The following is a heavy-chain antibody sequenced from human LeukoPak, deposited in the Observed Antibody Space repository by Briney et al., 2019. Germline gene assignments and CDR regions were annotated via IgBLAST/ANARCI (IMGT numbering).Heavy chain of an antibody. J-gene: IGHJ6*03. D-gene: IGHD6-13*01. V-gene: IGHV4-61*02. Sequence: SETLSLTCTVSGGSISSGSYHWSWIRQPAGKGLEWIGRIYTSGSTNYNPSLKSRVTISVDTSKNQFSLKLSSVTAADTAVYYCAREGYSSSRYYDHSYMDVWGKGTTVTVSS. CDR2: IYTSGST. CDR3: AREGYSSSRYYDHSYMDV. CDR1: GGSISSGSYH.